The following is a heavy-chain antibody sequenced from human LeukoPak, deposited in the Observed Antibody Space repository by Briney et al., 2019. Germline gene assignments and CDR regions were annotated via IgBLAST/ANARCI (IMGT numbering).Heavy chain of an antibody. CDR1: GGTFSSYA. V-gene: IGHV1-69*06. CDR2: IIPIFGTA. D-gene: IGHD1-26*01. CDR3: AREYSGSYLPYFDY. J-gene: IGHJ4*02. Sequence: ASVKVSCKASGGTFSSYAISWVRQAPGQGLEWMGGIIPIFGTANYAQKFQGRVTITADKSTSTAYMELSSLRSEDTAVYYCAREYSGSYLPYFDYWGQGTLVTVSS.